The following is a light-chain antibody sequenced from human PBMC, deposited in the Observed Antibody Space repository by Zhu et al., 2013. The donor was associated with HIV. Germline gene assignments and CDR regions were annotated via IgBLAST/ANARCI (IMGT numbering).Light chain of an antibody. J-gene: IGKJ1*01. Sequence: EIVLTQSPGTLSLSPGERATLSCRASQSVSSSYLAWYQQKPGQAPRLLIYGASSRATGIPDRFSGSGSGTDFTLTISRLEPEDFAVYYCQQYGSSRGTGTFGQGTKVEIK. CDR2: GAS. CDR3: QQYGSSRGTGT. V-gene: IGKV3-20*01. CDR1: QSVSSSY.